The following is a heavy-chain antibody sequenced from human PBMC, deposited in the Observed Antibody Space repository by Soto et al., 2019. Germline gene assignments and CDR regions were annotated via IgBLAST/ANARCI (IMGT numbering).Heavy chain of an antibody. CDR2: FDPEDGET. CDR3: ATAGGDSSGYYYGAFDI. D-gene: IGHD3-22*01. CDR1: GYTLTELS. V-gene: IGHV1-24*01. J-gene: IGHJ3*02. Sequence: GASVKVSCKVSGYTLTELSMHWVRQAPGKGLEWMGGFDPEDGETIYAQKFQGRVTMTEDTSTDTAYMELSSLRSEDTAAYYCATAGGDSSGYYYGAFDIWGQGTMVTVSS.